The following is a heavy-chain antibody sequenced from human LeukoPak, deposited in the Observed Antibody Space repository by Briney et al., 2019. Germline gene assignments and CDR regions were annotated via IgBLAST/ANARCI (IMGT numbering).Heavy chain of an antibody. J-gene: IGHJ4*02. V-gene: IGHV4-39*01. CDR2: IYYSGTT. Sequence: NPSETLSLTCTVSGGTISSSSYYWGWIRQPPGKGLEWIGSIYYSGTTYYNPSLKSRVTISVDTSKSQFSLRLTSVTAADTAVYYCVRQFDYWGQGTLVTVSS. CDR3: VRQFDY. CDR1: GGTISSSSYY.